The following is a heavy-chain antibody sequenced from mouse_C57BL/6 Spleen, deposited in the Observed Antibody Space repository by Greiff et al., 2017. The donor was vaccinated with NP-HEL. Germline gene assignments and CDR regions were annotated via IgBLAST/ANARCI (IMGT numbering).Heavy chain of an antibody. CDR1: GYTFTSYW. CDR3: ARRDSSGPYFDY. Sequence: QVQLQQSGAELVMPGASVKLSCKASGYTFTSYWMHWVKQRPGQGLEWIGEIDPSDSYTNYNQKFKGKSTLTVDKSSSTAYMQLSSLTSEDSAVYYCARRDSSGPYFDYWGQGTTLTVSS. V-gene: IGHV1-69*01. D-gene: IGHD3-2*02. CDR2: IDPSDSYT. J-gene: IGHJ2*01.